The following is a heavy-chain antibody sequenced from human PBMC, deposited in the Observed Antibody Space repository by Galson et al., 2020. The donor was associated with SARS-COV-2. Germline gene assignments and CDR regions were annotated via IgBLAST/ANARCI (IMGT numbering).Heavy chain of an antibody. J-gene: IGHJ4*02. CDR3: ARGGTTTIKYDY. V-gene: IGHV3-21*06. CDR1: GFTFSTYS. D-gene: IGHD1-1*01. CDR2: IDSTSTYI. Sequence: LSLTCAASGFTFSTYSMNWVRQAPGKGLEWVSSIDSTSTYIYYADSVKGRFTISRDNAKNSLYLQMNSLRVEDTAVYYCARGGTTTIKYDYWGQGSLVTVSS.